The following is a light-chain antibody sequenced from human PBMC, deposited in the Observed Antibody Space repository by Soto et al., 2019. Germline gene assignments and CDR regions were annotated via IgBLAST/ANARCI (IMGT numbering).Light chain of an antibody. V-gene: IGLV2-14*03. J-gene: IGLJ1*01. CDR1: SGDVGGYNY. CDR2: DVT. CDR3: SSYTTTNTRQIV. Sequence: QSVLTQPASVSGSPGLSITISCTGTSGDVGGYNYVSWYQHHPGKAPKLIIYDVTNRPSGVSNPFSGSKSGNTASLTISGLQPEDDADYYCSSYTTTNTRQIVFGTGTKVTVL.